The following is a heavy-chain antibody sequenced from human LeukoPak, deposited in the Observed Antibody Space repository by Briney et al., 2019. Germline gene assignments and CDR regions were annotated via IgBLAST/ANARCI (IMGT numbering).Heavy chain of an antibody. Sequence: ASVKVSCKASGGTFSSYAIGWVRQAPGQGLEWMGRIIPILGIANYAQKFQGRVTITADKSTSTAYMELSSLRSEDTAVYYCARAAPTIIVVVPAADYGMDVWGQGTTVTVSS. J-gene: IGHJ6*02. CDR2: IIPILGIA. CDR1: GGTFSSYA. CDR3: ARAAPTIIVVVPAADYGMDV. D-gene: IGHD2-2*01. V-gene: IGHV1-69*04.